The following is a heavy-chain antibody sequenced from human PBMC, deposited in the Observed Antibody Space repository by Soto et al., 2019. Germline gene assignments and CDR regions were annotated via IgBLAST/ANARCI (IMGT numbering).Heavy chain of an antibody. J-gene: IGHJ4*02. D-gene: IGHD1-1*01. V-gene: IGHV2-5*02. CDR3: VHRGAWNEFAY. CDR1: GFSLTTDGVG. Sequence: QITLKESGPTLVKPTQTLTLTCDFFGFSLTTDGVGVGWVRQPPGEALEWLILIYWDDDKHYNPFLKNRLTITKDTSKNQVVLTLTDLDPVDTATYYCVHRGAWNEFAYWGQGAHVTVSS. CDR2: IYWDDDK.